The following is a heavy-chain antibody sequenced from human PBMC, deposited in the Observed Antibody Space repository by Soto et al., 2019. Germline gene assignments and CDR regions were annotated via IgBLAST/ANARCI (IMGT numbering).Heavy chain of an antibody. D-gene: IGHD3-16*02. J-gene: IGHJ4*02. V-gene: IGHV3-33*01. CDR1: GFTFRSYG. Sequence: QVQLVESGGGVVQPGRSLRLSCAASGFTFRSYGMHWVRQAPGKGLEWVAVIWYDGSNKYYADSVKGRFTISRDNSKNTLYLQMNSLRAEDTAVYYCASPPIGGVIVPLDYWGQGTLVTVSS. CDR2: IWYDGSNK. CDR3: ASPPIGGVIVPLDY.